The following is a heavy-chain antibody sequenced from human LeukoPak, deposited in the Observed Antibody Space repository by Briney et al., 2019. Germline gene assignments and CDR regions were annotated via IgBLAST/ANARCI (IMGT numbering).Heavy chain of an antibody. V-gene: IGHV4-38-2*02. J-gene: IGHJ3*01. Sequence: SETLSLTCTVSGYSISSGYYWGWIRQPPGKGLEWIGSIYHSGSTYYNPSLKSRVTISVDTSKNQFSLKLSSVTAADTALFYCARSPAYCGGDCPTGGAFDVWGQGTTVTVSS. CDR3: ARSPAYCGGDCPTGGAFDV. CDR2: IYHSGST. CDR1: GYSISSGYY. D-gene: IGHD2-21*02.